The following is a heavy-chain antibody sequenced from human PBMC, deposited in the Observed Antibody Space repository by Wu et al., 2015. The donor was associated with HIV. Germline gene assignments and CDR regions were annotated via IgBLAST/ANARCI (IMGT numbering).Heavy chain of an antibody. CDR3: ARAYYDILTGRLRNAFDI. CDR2: IIPIFGTA. CDR1: GGTFSSYA. J-gene: IGHJ3*02. D-gene: IGHD3-9*01. V-gene: IGHV1-69*05. Sequence: QVQLVQSGAEVKKPGSSVKVSCKASGGTFSSYAISWVRQAPGQGLEWMGRIIPIFGTANYAQKFQGRVTITTDESTSIAYMELSSLRSEDTAVYYCARAYYDILTGRLRNAFDIWGQGTMVTVSS.